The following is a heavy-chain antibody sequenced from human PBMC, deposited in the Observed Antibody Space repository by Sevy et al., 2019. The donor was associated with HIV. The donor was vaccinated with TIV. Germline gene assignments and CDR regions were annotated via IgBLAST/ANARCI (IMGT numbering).Heavy chain of an antibody. D-gene: IGHD3-22*01. V-gene: IGHV4-61*01. CDR2: IYYSGNT. CDR1: GGSVSSGSYY. Sequence: SETLSLTCTVSGGSVSSGSYYWSWIRQPPGKGLEWIGYIYYSGNTNYNPSLKSRVTISVDTSKNQFSLKLSSVTAADTAVYYCARDRYYYDSSGYHYYYGMDVWGQGTTVTVSS. J-gene: IGHJ6*02. CDR3: ARDRYYYDSSGYHYYYGMDV.